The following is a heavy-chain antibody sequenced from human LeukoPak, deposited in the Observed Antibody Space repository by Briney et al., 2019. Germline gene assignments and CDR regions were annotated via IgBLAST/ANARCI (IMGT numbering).Heavy chain of an antibody. CDR3: AREDGSGWYEH. CDR2: IYHSGST. D-gene: IGHD6-19*01. CDR1: GYSINSGFY. V-gene: IGHV4-38-2*02. J-gene: IGHJ4*02. Sequence: SETLSPTCTVSGYSINSGFYWGWIRQPPGKGLEWIGSIYHSGSTHYKSSLKSRVTISVDTSKNQFSLKLSSVTAADTAVYYCAREDGSGWYEHWGQGTLVTVSS.